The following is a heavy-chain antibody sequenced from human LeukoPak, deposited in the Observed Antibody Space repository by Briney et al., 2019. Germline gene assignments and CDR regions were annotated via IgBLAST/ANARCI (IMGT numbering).Heavy chain of an antibody. CDR2: IYYSGST. Sequence: SETLSLTCTVSGGSISSGDYYWSWIRQPPGKGLEWIVYIYYSGSTYYNPSLKSRVTISVDTSKNQFSLKLSSVTAADTAVYYCARDPNSSSWSQGGWFDPWGQGTLVTVSS. J-gene: IGHJ5*02. CDR3: ARDPNSSSWSQGGWFDP. V-gene: IGHV4-30-4*01. D-gene: IGHD6-13*01. CDR1: GGSISSGDYY.